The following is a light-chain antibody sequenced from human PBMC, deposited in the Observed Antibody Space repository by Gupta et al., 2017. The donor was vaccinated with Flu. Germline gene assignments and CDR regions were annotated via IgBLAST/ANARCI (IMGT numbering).Light chain of an antibody. CDR2: DDS. J-gene: IGLJ3*02. Sequence: SYVLTQPPSVSVAAGQTARITCGGNNIGSKSGHWYQQKPGQAPVLLVYDDSDRPSGIPERFSGSNSGNTATLTISKVEAGDEADYYCQVWHSSSDDLGVFGGGTKVTVL. CDR3: QVWHSSSDDLGV. CDR1: NIGSKS. V-gene: IGLV3-21*02.